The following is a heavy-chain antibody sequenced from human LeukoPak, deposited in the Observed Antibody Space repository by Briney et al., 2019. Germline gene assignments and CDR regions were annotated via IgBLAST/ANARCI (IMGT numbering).Heavy chain of an antibody. V-gene: IGHV3-48*02. Sequence: PGGSLRLSCATSGFTFSSYNMNWVRQAPGKGLEWVSFISSNGKTIHYADSVKGRFTISRDNAKNSLYLQMDSLGDDDTAVYHCATGSYSSGVNSWGQGTLVTVSS. CDR1: GFTFSSYN. D-gene: IGHD6-19*01. CDR2: ISSNGKTI. CDR3: ATGSYSSGVNS. J-gene: IGHJ5*02.